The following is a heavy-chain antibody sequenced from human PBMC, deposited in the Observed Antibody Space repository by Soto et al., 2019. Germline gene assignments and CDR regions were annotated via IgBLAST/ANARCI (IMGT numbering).Heavy chain of an antibody. D-gene: IGHD5-12*01. CDR2: IMHTGGT. CDR1: GGSISGGGFS. V-gene: IGHV4-30-2*01. CDR3: ARLQFGGGFDY. J-gene: IGHJ4*02. Sequence: PSETLSLTCAVSGGSISGGGFSWSWILQPPGKGLEWIAYIMHTGGTQYNPAHKSRVSMSVDKSKKQSCLHLASVTAAGTAVYYCARLQFGGGFDYWGQGALVTFSS.